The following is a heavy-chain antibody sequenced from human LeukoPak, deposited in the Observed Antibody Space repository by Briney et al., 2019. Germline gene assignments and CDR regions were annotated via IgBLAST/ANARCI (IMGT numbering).Heavy chain of an antibody. J-gene: IGHJ4*02. Sequence: GASVKVSCKASGYTFTGYYMHWVRQAPGQGLERMGWINPNSGGTNYAQKFQGRVTMTRDTPISTAYMELSRLRSDDTAVYYCARDSGGSGSYYNGYWGQGTLVTVSS. CDR2: INPNSGGT. V-gene: IGHV1-2*02. CDR1: GYTFTGYY. CDR3: ARDSGGSGSYYNGY. D-gene: IGHD3-10*01.